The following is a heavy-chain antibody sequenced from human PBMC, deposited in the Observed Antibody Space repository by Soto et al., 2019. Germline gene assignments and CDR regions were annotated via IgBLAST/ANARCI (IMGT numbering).Heavy chain of an antibody. CDR1: GGSFSGYY. Sequence: SETLSLTCAVYGGSFSGYYWSWIRQPPGKGLEWIGEINHSGSTNYNPSLKSRVTISVDTSKNQFSLKLSYVTAADTVVYYCARKQQLGRNWFDPWGQGTLVTVSS. J-gene: IGHJ5*02. V-gene: IGHV4-34*01. CDR2: INHSGST. CDR3: ARKQQLGRNWFDP. D-gene: IGHD6-13*01.